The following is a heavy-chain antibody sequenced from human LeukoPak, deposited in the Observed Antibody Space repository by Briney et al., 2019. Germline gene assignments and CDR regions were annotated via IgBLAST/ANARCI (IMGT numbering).Heavy chain of an antibody. Sequence: PGGSLRLSCAASGFIFNNHWMHWVRQTPGEGLVWVARIDGDESGTIYADSVKGRFTISRDTAKNTLYLQMSRLRAEDTAVYFCARGGGLDVWGQGATVTVSS. J-gene: IGHJ6*02. CDR2: IDGDESGT. D-gene: IGHD3-16*01. V-gene: IGHV3-74*01. CDR3: ARGGGLDV. CDR1: GFIFNNHW.